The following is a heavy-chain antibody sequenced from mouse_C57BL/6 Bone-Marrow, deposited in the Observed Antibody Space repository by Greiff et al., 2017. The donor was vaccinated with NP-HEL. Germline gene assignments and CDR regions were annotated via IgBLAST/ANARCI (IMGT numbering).Heavy chain of an antibody. D-gene: IGHD2-5*01. CDR1: GYTFTSYW. CDR3: ARTAYYSNGAWFAY. Sequence: VQLQQSGAELVRPGTSVKLSCKASGYTFTSYWMHWVKQRPGQGLEWIGVIDPSDSYTNYNQKFKGKATLTVDTSSSTAYMQLSSLTSEDSAVYYCARTAYYSNGAWFAYWGQGTLVTVSA. J-gene: IGHJ3*01. V-gene: IGHV1-59*01. CDR2: IDPSDSYT.